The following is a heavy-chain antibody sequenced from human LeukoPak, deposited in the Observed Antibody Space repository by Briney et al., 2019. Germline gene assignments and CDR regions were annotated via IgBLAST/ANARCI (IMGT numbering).Heavy chain of an antibody. CDR2: ISWNSGSI. D-gene: IGHD4-17*01. J-gene: IGHJ6*02. CDR3: AKSYGDYYYGMDV. V-gene: IGHV3-9*01. Sequence: QAGGSLRLSCAASGFTFDDYAMHWVRQAPGKGLEWVSGISWNSGSIGYADSVKGRFTISRDNAKNSLYLQMNSLRAEDTALYYCAKSYGDYYYGMDVWGQGTTVTVSS. CDR1: GFTFDDYA.